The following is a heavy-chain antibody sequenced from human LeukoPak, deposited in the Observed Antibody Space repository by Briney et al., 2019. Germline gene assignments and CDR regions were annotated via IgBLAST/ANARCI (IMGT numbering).Heavy chain of an antibody. V-gene: IGHV1-58*01. CDR2: IVVGSGNT. CDR1: GFAFTSSA. CDR3: AAGSSGSYYYYMDV. D-gene: IGHD6-19*01. J-gene: IGHJ6*03. Sequence: PVKVSCKASGFAFTSSAVQWVRQARGQRLEWIGWIVVGSGNTNYAQKFQERVTITRDMSTSTAYMELSSLRSEDTAVYYCAAGSSGSYYYYMDVWGKGTTVTVSS.